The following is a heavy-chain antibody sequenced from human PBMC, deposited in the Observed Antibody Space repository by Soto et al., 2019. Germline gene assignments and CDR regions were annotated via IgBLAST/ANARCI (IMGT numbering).Heavy chain of an antibody. CDR1: GFTFSSYW. Sequence: EVQLVESGGGLVQPGGSLRLSCAASGFTFSSYWMSWVRQAPGKGLEWVTNIKQDGNEKFYVDSVKGRFTISRDNAKNSLFLQMNRLTAEDTAVYYCARVKSLAGEYGGQGTLVAVSS. V-gene: IGHV3-7*05. J-gene: IGHJ4*02. CDR2: IKQDGNEK. D-gene: IGHD2-15*01. CDR3: ARVKSLAGEY.